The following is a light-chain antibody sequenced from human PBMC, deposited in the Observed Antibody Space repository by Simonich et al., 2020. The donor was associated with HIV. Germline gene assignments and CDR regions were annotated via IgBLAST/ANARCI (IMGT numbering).Light chain of an antibody. CDR1: QGIRNY. Sequence: DIQLTQSPSFLSASVGDRVTITCRASQGIRNYLAWYQQKPGKAPKLLIYGASSLQSGVPSRFSGSGSGTDFTLTISSLQPEDFATYYCQKSYSNPTFGGGTKVEIK. CDR3: QKSYSNPT. J-gene: IGKJ4*01. V-gene: IGKV1-39*01. CDR2: GAS.